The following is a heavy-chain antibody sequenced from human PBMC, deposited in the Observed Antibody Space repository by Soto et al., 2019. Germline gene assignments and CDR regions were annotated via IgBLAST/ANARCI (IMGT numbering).Heavy chain of an antibody. D-gene: IGHD1-1*01. V-gene: IGHV4-34*01. Sequence: QVQLQQWGAGLLKPSETLSLTCAVFGGSFSGYYWSWFLQPPGKRLEWIGDINHSGSTNYNPSLKSRVTMSVDTSNKQFSLKLSSVTAADTAVYYCARQAGTPTDSWGQGTLVTVSS. J-gene: IGHJ4*02. CDR2: INHSGST. CDR3: ARQAGTPTDS. CDR1: GGSFSGYY.